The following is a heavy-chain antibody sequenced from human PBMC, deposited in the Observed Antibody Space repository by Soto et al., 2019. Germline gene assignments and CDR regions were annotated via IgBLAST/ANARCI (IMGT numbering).Heavy chain of an antibody. CDR3: ARGVSAGVDY. J-gene: IGHJ4*02. CDR2: MHPSTGRT. Sequence: QVQLVQSGAEVREPGASVKVSCKASGYSFTSLDINWVRQTAGQGLEWMGWMHPSTGRTGYAQKFQRRVTMTRDTSINTAYMALTTLTSDDTAFYYCARGVSAGVDYWGPGTRVTGSS. D-gene: IGHD1-26*01. V-gene: IGHV1-8*01. CDR1: GYSFTSLD.